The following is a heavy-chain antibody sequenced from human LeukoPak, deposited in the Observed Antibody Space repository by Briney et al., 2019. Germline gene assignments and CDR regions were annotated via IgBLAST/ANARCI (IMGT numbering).Heavy chain of an antibody. CDR1: GGSISRYY. J-gene: IGHJ3*02. CDR3: ARQLSGSSLDAFDI. CDR2: IYSSGST. V-gene: IGHV4-59*08. D-gene: IGHD1-26*01. Sequence: KPSETLSLTCTVPGGSISRYYWSWIRQPPGKGLEWIGYIYSSGSTDYNPSLKSRVTISVDTSKNQFSLKLTSVTAADTTVYYCARQLSGSSLDAFDIWGRGTMVTVSS.